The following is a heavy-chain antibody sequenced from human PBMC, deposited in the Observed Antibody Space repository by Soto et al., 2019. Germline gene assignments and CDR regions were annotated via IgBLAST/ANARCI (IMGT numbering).Heavy chain of an antibody. Sequence: PSETLCLTCTVSGGSSSSSSGYCSCIHQHPGKGPEWIGYIYYSGSTFHNPSLKSRVTISVDTSKNQFSLKLSSVTAADTAVYYCARGHSSSWPEGTWFDPLGQGTLVTVSS. CDR3: ARGHSSSWPEGTWFDP. CDR1: GGSSSSSSGY. CDR2: IYYSGST. D-gene: IGHD6-13*01. V-gene: IGHV4-61*01. J-gene: IGHJ5*02.